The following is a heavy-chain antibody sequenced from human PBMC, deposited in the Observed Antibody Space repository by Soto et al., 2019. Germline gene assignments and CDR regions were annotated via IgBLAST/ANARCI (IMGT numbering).Heavy chain of an antibody. Sequence: ASVKASCKASGYTFTSYYMHWVRQAPEQGLEWMGIINPSGGSTSYAQKFQGRVTMTRDTSTSTVYMELSSLRSEDTAVYYCARGGGIAAAGTDWDAFDIWGQGTMVTVSS. CDR1: GYTFTSYY. J-gene: IGHJ3*02. D-gene: IGHD6-13*01. CDR2: INPSGGST. V-gene: IGHV1-46*01. CDR3: ARGGGIAAAGTDWDAFDI.